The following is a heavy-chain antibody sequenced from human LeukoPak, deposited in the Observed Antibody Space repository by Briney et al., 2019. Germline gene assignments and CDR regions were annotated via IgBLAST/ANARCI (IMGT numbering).Heavy chain of an antibody. CDR1: GGTFSSYA. CDR2: IIPIFGTA. CDR3: ASSITMKGYKDY. J-gene: IGHJ4*02. D-gene: IGHD3-22*01. V-gene: IGHV1-69*13. Sequence: GASVKVSCKASGGTFSSYAISWVRQAPGQGLEWMGGIIPIFGTANYAQKFQGRVTITADESTSTAYMELSSLRSEDTAVYYCASSITMKGYKDYWGQGTLVTVSS.